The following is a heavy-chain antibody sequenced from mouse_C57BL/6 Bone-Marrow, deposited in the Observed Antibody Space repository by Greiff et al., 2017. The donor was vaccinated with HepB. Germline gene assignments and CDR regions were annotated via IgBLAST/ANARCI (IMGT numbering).Heavy chain of an antibody. CDR3: ASYGSSYSYYFDY. CDR1: GYTFTSYW. V-gene: IGHV1-50*01. Sequence: QVQLKQPGAELVKPGASVKLSCKASGYTFTSYWMQWVKQRPGQGLEWIGEIDPSDSYTNYNQKFKGKATLTVDTSSSTAYMQLSSLTSEDSAVYYCASYGSSYSYYFDYWGQGTTLTVSS. CDR2: IDPSDSYT. J-gene: IGHJ2*01. D-gene: IGHD1-1*01.